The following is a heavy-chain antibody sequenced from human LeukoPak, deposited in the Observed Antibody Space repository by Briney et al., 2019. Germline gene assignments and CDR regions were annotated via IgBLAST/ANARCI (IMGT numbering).Heavy chain of an antibody. V-gene: IGHV3-21*01. D-gene: IGHD3-3*01. CDR1: GFTFSSYS. Sequence: PGGSLRLSCAASGFTFSSYSMNWVRQAPGKGLEWVSSISSSSSYIYYADSVKGRFTISRDNAKNSLYLQMNSLRAEDTAVYYCARGRITIFGPSMDVWGQGTTVTVSS. CDR3: ARGRITIFGPSMDV. J-gene: IGHJ6*02. CDR2: ISSSSSYI.